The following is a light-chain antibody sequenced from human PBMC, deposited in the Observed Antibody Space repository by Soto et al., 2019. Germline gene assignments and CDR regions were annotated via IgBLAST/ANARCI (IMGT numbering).Light chain of an antibody. CDR2: AAS. J-gene: IGKJ1*01. CDR1: QSISTF. V-gene: IGKV1-39*01. CDR3: QQSYTIPWT. Sequence: SPGELSASVGDRVTITCRASQSISTFLSWYQHMPGKAPKLLIYAASSLRSGVPSRFSGSGSGTDFTLTISSLQPEDFANYYCQQSYTIPWTFGQGTKVEIK.